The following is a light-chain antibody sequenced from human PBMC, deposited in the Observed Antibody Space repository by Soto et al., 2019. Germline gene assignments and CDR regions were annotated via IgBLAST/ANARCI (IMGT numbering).Light chain of an antibody. CDR3: QHSYSTPYT. Sequence: DLQMTQSPSSLSASVGDRVTITCRASQSISSYLNWYQQKPGKAPKLLIYAASRLQSGVPSRFSGSGSGTDFTLTISSLQPEDFATYYCQHSYSTPYTFGQGTKLEIK. J-gene: IGKJ2*01. V-gene: IGKV1-39*01. CDR1: QSISSY. CDR2: AAS.